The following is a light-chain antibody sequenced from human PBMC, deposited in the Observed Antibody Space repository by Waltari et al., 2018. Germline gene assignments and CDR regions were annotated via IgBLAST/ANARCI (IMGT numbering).Light chain of an antibody. CDR1: QSVLYSSNNKNY. J-gene: IGKJ2*01. Sequence: DIVMTQSPDSLAVSLGERATINCKSSQSVLYSSNNKNYLALYQQKPGQPPKLLIYWASTRESGVPDRFSGSGSGTDFTRTISSLQAEDVAVYYCQQYYSTPPTFGQGTKLEIK. V-gene: IGKV4-1*01. CDR2: WAS. CDR3: QQYYSTPPT.